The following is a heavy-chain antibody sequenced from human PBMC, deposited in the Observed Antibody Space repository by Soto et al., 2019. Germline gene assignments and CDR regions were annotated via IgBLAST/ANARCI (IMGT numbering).Heavy chain of an antibody. CDR3: AKSLVFVDHAYMDV. J-gene: IGHJ6*03. V-gene: IGHV1-69*02. D-gene: IGHD2-21*01. CDR1: GGSFISYI. CDR2: SIPIQGRA. Sequence: QVQLVQSGAEVRKPGSSVKVSCEASGGSFISYIFTWVRQAPGQGLEWMGRSIPIQGRADYALKFPHRVTITAHRSTQTVYMELRSLRPEDTALYYCAKSLVFVDHAYMDVWGKGTTVTVSS.